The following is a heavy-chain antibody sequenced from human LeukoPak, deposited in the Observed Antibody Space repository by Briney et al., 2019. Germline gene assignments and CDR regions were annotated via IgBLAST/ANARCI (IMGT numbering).Heavy chain of an antibody. J-gene: IGHJ4*02. Sequence: SQTLSLTCAISGDSVSSNSAAWNWIRQSPSRGLEWLGRTYYRSKWYNDYAVSVKSRITINPDTSKNQFSLKLSSVTAADTAVYYCARGRRNGDYVSYSYWGQGTLVTVSS. CDR1: GDSVSSNSAA. V-gene: IGHV6-1*01. CDR3: ARGRRNGDYVSYSY. CDR2: TYYRSKWYN. D-gene: IGHD4-17*01.